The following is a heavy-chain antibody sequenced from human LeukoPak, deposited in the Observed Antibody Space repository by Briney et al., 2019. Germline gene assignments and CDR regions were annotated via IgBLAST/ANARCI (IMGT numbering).Heavy chain of an antibody. CDR2: IYYSGST. D-gene: IGHD3-22*01. CDR1: GGSISSGGYS. V-gene: IGHV4-31*03. J-gene: IGHJ3*02. CDR3: ARGNDSSVWIIAFDI. Sequence: PSETLSLTCTVSGGSISSGGYSWSWIRQHPGKGLEWIGYIYYSGSTYYNPSLKSRVTISVDTSKNQFSLKLSSVTAADTAVYYCARGNDSSVWIIAFDIWGQGTMVTVSS.